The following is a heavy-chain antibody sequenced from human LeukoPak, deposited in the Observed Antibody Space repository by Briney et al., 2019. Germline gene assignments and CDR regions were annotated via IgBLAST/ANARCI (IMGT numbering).Heavy chain of an antibody. CDR2: FYTSGTT. D-gene: IGHD4-23*01. J-gene: IGHJ2*01. V-gene: IGHV4-4*07. Sequence: SETLSLTCSVSGGSISSYSWNWIRQPAGKGLEWIGRFYTSGTTNYNPSLKSRVTMSIDTSKNQVSLKMRSVTAADTAVYYCARTVVTLDWYFDLWGRGTLVSVS. CDR3: ARTVVTLDWYFDL. CDR1: GGSISSYS.